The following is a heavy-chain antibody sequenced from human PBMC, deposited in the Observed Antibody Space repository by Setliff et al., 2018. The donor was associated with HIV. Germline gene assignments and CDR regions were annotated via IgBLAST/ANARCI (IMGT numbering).Heavy chain of an antibody. Sequence: PGGSLRLSCAVYGFTFTTYSMSWARQAPGKGLQWVSSISVSGSYIYYADSVKGRFTISRDNAKNSVYLLMNSLRAEDTAVYYCVRVAGLTPMARSDYWGQGTLVTVSS. D-gene: IGHD5-18*01. CDR1: GFTFTTYS. J-gene: IGHJ4*02. CDR2: ISVSGSYI. CDR3: VRVAGLTPMARSDY. V-gene: IGHV3-21*01.